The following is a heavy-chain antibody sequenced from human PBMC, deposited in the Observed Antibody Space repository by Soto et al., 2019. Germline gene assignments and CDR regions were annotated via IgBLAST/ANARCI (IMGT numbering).Heavy chain of an antibody. D-gene: IGHD2-2*01. CDR3: GRDLYQSVFYDGMDV. CDR1: GYTFTSYG. Sequence: QVQVMQSGAEVKKPGASVKVSCKASGYTFTSYGISWVRQAPGQGLEWMGWISTYNGNTNYAQKLQGRVTMTTDTSTSTAYMELRCLRSDDTAVYYCGRDLYQSVFYDGMDVWGQGTTVTVSS. J-gene: IGHJ6*02. CDR2: ISTYNGNT. V-gene: IGHV1-18*01.